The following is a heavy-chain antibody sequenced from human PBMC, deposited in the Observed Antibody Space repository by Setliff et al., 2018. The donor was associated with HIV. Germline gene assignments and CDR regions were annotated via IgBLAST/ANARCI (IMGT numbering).Heavy chain of an antibody. J-gene: IGHJ4*02. V-gene: IGHV4-61*09. CDR2: ISNTGTT. D-gene: IGHD2-15*01. Sequence: PSETLSLTCTVFGGSINSGTHYWSWIRQPAGRGLEWIGHISNTGTTNYNPSLKGRVSMSVDTSRYQFSLRVTSVTAADTAVYYCARDLGYCSGGSCYWYYWGQGTLVTVS. CDR3: ARDLGYCSGGSCYWYY. CDR1: GGSINSGTHY.